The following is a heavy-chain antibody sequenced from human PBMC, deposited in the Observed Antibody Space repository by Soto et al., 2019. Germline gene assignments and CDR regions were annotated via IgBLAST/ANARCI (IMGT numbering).Heavy chain of an antibody. CDR3: GKAPRGAMVTPVDY. V-gene: IGHV3-30*18. D-gene: IGHD5-18*01. CDR2: ISYDGSNK. Sequence: QVQLVESGGGVVQPGRSLRLSCAASGFTFSSYGMDWVRQAPGKGLEWVAVISYDGSNKYYADSVKGRFTISRDNSKNTLYLQMNSLRAEDTAVYYCGKAPRGAMVTPVDYWGQGTLVTVSS. J-gene: IGHJ4*02. CDR1: GFTFSSYG.